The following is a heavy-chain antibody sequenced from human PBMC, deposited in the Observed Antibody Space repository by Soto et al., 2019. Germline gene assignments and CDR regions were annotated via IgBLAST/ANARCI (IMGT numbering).Heavy chain of an antibody. V-gene: IGHV4-59*08. Sequence: QVQLQESGPGLVKPSETLSLTCSVSGGSIGSYYWSWIRQPPGKGLEWIGYIYYSGSTNYNPSLTSRVPIPVHTSKTPFSLKLSSVTAADTAVYYCARGGWRQIDYWGQGTLVTVSS. J-gene: IGHJ4*02. CDR1: GGSIGSYY. CDR3: ARGGWRQIDY. D-gene: IGHD3-3*01. CDR2: IYYSGST.